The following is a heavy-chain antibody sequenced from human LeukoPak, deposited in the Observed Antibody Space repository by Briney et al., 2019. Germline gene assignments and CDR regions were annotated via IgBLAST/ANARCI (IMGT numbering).Heavy chain of an antibody. D-gene: IGHD1-26*01. V-gene: IGHV4-39*01. CDR2: IYYSGST. J-gene: IGHJ5*02. CDR3: ARHEYSGSYYGLSWFDP. CDR1: GGSISSSGYY. Sequence: SETLSLACTVSGGSISSSGYYWGWIRQPPGKGLEWIASIYYSGSTYYNPSLKSRVTISVDTSKNQLSLKLSSLTAADTAVYYCARHEYSGSYYGLSWFDPWGQGTLVTVSS.